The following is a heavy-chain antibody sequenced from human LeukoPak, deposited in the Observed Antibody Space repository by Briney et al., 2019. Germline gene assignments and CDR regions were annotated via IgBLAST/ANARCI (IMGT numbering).Heavy chain of an antibody. CDR1: GFTFSNYG. V-gene: IGHV3-23*01. J-gene: IGHJ4*02. Sequence: GGSLRLSCAASGFTFSNYGMSWVRQAPGKGLEWVSVVSGGGHGTYYAASVEGRFTISRDNTKNTLYLQMYSPRAEDTAVYYCAKDSSGYYGVFDYWGQGTLVTVSS. D-gene: IGHD3-22*01. CDR2: VSGGGHGT. CDR3: AKDSSGYYGVFDY.